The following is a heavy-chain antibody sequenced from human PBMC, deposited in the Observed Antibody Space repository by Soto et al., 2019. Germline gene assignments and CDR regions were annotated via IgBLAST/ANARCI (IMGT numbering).Heavy chain of an antibody. Sequence: PSETLSLTCTVSGGSISSSSYYWGWIRQPPGKGLEWIGSIYYSGSTYYNPSLKSRVTISVDTSKNQFSLKLNSVTAADTAVYYCARDRGIAYSTGGDVWGQGTTVTVSS. D-gene: IGHD6-13*01. CDR2: IYYSGST. CDR3: ARDRGIAYSTGGDV. J-gene: IGHJ6*02. CDR1: GGSISSSSYY. V-gene: IGHV4-39*02.